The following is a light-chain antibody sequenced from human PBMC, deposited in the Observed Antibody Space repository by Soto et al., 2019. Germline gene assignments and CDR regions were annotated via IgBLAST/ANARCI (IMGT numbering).Light chain of an antibody. CDR3: GTWDSSLSVYV. Sequence: QSVLTQAPSASETPGQRVTISCSGSNSNIGTNTVNWYQQVPGTAPKLLIYSDNQRPSGVPDRFSGSKSGTSASLAISGLQSEDEADYYCGTWDSSLSVYVFGTGTKVTVL. CDR2: SDN. CDR1: NSNIGTNT. J-gene: IGLJ1*01. V-gene: IGLV1-44*01.